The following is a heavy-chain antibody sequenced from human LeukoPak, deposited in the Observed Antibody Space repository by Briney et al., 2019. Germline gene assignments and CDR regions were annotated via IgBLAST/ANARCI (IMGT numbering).Heavy chain of an antibody. CDR1: GFTFSSYS. CDR2: ISSSSSYI. V-gene: IGHV3-21*03. J-gene: IGHJ4*02. D-gene: IGHD3-10*01. Sequence: GGSLRLSCAASGFTFSSYSMNWVRQAPGKGLEWVSSISSSSSYIYYADSVKGRFTISRDNAKNSLYLQMNSLKTEDTAVYYCTTDYYYGSGSYYIPYYFDYWGQGTLVTVSS. CDR3: TTDYYYGSGSYYIPYYFDY.